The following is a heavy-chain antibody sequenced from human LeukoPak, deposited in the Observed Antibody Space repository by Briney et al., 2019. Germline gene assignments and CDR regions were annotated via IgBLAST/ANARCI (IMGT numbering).Heavy chain of an antibody. V-gene: IGHV3-23*01. CDR2: ISGSGGST. J-gene: IGHJ4*02. D-gene: IGHD6-13*01. Sequence: GGSLRLSCAASGFTFSSYAMSWVRQAPGKGLEWVSAISGSGGSTYYADSVKGRFTISRDNSKNTLYLQMNSLRAEDTAVYYCARAGIAAAGTHGYYFDYWGQGTLVTVSS. CDR1: GFTFSSYA. CDR3: ARAGIAAAGTHGYYFDY.